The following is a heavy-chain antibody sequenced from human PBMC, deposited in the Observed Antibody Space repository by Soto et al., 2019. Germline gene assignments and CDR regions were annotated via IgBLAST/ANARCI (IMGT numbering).Heavy chain of an antibody. CDR2: INHSGST. J-gene: IGHJ4*02. D-gene: IGHD3-22*01. Sequence: SETLSLTCTVYGGSFSGYYWSWIRQPPGKGLECIGEINHSGSTNYNPSLKSRVTISVDTSKNQFSLKLSSVTAADTAVYYCARGASGYYDSSGYYSPYYFDYWGQGTLVTVS. CDR1: GGSFSGYY. V-gene: IGHV4-34*01. CDR3: ARGASGYYDSSGYYSPYYFDY.